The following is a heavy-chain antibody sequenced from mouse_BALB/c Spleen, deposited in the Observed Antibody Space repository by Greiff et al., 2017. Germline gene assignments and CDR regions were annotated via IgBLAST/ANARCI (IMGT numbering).Heavy chain of an antibody. CDR2: ISSGSSTI. J-gene: IGHJ3*01. Sequence: EVMLVESGGGLVQPGGSRKLSCAASGFTFSSFGMHWVRQAPEKGLEWVAYISSGSSTIYYADTVKGRFTISRDNPKNTLFLQMTSLRSEDTAMYYCAREGRWFAYWGQGTLVTVSA. V-gene: IGHV5-17*02. CDR3: AREGRWFAY. CDR1: GFTFSSFG. D-gene: IGHD3-3*01.